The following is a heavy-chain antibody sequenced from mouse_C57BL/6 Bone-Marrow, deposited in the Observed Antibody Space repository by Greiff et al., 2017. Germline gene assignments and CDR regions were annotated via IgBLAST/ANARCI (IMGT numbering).Heavy chain of an antibody. Sequence: VQLQQSGPVLVKPGASVKMSCKASGYTFTDYYMNWVKQSHGKSLEWIGVINPYNGGTSYNQKFKGKATLTVDKSSSPAYMELNSLTAEDSAVYYCARWGLRRYYFDYWGQGTTLTVSS. J-gene: IGHJ2*01. CDR1: GYTFTDYY. CDR2: INPYNGGT. V-gene: IGHV1-19*01. D-gene: IGHD2-4*01. CDR3: ARWGLRRYYFDY.